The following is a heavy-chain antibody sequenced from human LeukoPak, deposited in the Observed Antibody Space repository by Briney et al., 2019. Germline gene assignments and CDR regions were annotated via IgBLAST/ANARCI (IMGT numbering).Heavy chain of an antibody. CDR1: GLTFSSFW. CDR2: IKQDGSEK. J-gene: IGHJ4*02. V-gene: IGHV3-7*01. D-gene: IGHD3-9*01. CDR3: ARDWRDWPFDY. Sequence: GGSLRLSCAASGLTFSSFWMSWVRQPPGKGLEWVANIKQDGSEKNYVDSVKGRFTISRDNAKNSLYLQMNSLRAEDTAVYYCARDWRDWPFDYWGQGTLVTVSS.